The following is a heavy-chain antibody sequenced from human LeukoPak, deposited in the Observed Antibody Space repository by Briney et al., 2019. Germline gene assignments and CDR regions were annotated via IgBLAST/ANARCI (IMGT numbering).Heavy chain of an antibody. D-gene: IGHD4-17*01. CDR1: GYTFTNYG. CDR3: ARDDYGDSKGWFDP. V-gene: IGHV1-18*01. J-gene: IGHJ5*02. Sequence: ASVKVSCKASGYTFTNYGITWVRQAPGQGLECMGWISVYNGNTNYAQKLQGRVTMTTDTSTSTAYMELRSLRSDDTAVYYCARDDYGDSKGWFDPWGQGTLVTVSS. CDR2: ISVYNGNT.